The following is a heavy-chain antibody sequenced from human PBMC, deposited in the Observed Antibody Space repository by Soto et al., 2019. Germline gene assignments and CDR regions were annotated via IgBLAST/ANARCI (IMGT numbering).Heavy chain of an antibody. CDR2: IYYSGST. CDR1: GGSISSYY. CDR3: VGISRRAPFYFDY. J-gene: IGHJ4*02. Sequence: PSETLSLTCTVSGGSISSYYCSWIRQPPGKGLEWIGYIYYSGSTNYNPSLKSRVTISIDTSKNQFSLKLSSVTAADTAVYYCVGISRRAPFYFDYWGQGTLVTVSS. D-gene: IGHD1-20*01. V-gene: IGHV4-59*01.